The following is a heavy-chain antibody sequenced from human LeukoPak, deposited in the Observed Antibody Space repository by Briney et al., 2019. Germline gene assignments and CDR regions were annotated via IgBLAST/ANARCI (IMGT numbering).Heavy chain of an antibody. CDR1: GFTFSTYG. CDR2: ISYDGSNK. D-gene: IGHD3-3*01. Sequence: GGSLRLSCAASGFTFSTYGMHWVRQAPGKGLEWVAVISYDGSNKYYADSVKGRFTISRDNSKNTLYLQVNSLRAEDTAVYYCAKDGDFWSGYYYYFDYWGQGTPVTVSS. V-gene: IGHV3-30*18. CDR3: AKDGDFWSGYYYYFDY. J-gene: IGHJ4*02.